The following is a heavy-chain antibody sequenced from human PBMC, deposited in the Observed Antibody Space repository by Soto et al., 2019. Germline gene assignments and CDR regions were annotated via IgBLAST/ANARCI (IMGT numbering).Heavy chain of an antibody. Sequence: QVQLVESGGGVVQPGTSLKLSCAASGFTFSNYAMHWVRQAPGKGLEWVAAMSFDGTRYYADSVKGRSTISRDSARNTVFLQTSGLRVDDTALYYCTRGRPLPSMNTGDEPLDIWGQGTMVTVSS. D-gene: IGHD3-16*01. CDR2: MSFDGTR. V-gene: IGHV3-30*03. CDR3: TRGRPLPSMNTGDEPLDI. CDR1: GFTFSNYA. J-gene: IGHJ3*02.